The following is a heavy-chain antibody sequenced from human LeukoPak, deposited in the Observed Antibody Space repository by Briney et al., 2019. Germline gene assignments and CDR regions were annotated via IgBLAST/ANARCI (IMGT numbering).Heavy chain of an antibody. V-gene: IGHV1-58*02. Sequence: SVKVSCKASGFTFTSSAMQWVRQARGQRLEWIGWIVVGSGNTNYAQKFQERVTITRDMSTSTAYMELSSLRSEDTAVYYCARDTRPYYYDSSGYYVFDYWGQGTLVTVSS. J-gene: IGHJ4*02. CDR3: ARDTRPYYYDSSGYYVFDY. D-gene: IGHD3-22*01. CDR1: GFTFTSSA. CDR2: IVVGSGNT.